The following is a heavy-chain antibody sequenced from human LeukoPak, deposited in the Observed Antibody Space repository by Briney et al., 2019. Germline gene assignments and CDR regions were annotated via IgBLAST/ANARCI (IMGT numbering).Heavy chain of an antibody. D-gene: IGHD3-22*01. Sequence: SETLSLTCTVSGGSISSSSYYWSWIRQPAGKGLEWIGRIYTSGSTNYNPSLKSRVTMSVDKSKNQFSLKLSSVTAADTAVYYCARYRSSGYYTPFFDYWGQGTLVTVSS. J-gene: IGHJ4*02. CDR1: GGSISSSSYY. CDR2: IYTSGST. V-gene: IGHV4-61*02. CDR3: ARYRSSGYYTPFFDY.